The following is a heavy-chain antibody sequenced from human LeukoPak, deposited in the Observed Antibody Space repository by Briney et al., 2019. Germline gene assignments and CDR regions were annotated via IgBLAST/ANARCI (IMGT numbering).Heavy chain of an antibody. CDR1: GGSISSGGYY. Sequence: SETLSLTCTVSGGSISSGGYYWSWIRQHPGKGLEWIGYIYYSGSTYYNPSLKSRVTISVDTSKNQFSLKLSSVTAVDTAMYYCARFNYIGWFDPWGQGTLVTVSS. J-gene: IGHJ5*02. CDR3: ARFNYIGWFDP. D-gene: IGHD1-7*01. V-gene: IGHV4-31*03. CDR2: IYYSGST.